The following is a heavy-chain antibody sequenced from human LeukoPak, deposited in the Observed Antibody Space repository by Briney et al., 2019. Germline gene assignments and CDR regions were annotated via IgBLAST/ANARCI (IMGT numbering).Heavy chain of an antibody. J-gene: IGHJ4*02. D-gene: IGHD6-13*01. Sequence: PVGSLRLSCAASGFTFSSYSMNWVRQAPGKGLECVSSISSSSSYIYYADSVKGRFTISRDNAKNSLYLQMNSLRAEDTAVYYCARVSQQQLVGYYFDYWGQGTLVTVSS. CDR1: GFTFSSYS. CDR3: ARVSQQQLVGYYFDY. CDR2: ISSSSSYI. V-gene: IGHV3-21*01.